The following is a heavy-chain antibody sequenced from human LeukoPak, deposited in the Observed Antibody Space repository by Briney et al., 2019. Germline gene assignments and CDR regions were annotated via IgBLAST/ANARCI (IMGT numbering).Heavy chain of an antibody. D-gene: IGHD3-10*01. V-gene: IGHV4-59*02. CDR1: GGSVSDYY. J-gene: IGHJ5*02. Sequence: ASETLSLTCTVSGGSVSDYYWSRIRQSPGKGLEWIGYIYYTETSYNPSLKSRVTISADTSKNQFSLKLYSVTAADTAVYYCARGDYGSGTYLWGSWGQGILVTVSP. CDR3: ARGDYGSGTYLWGS. CDR2: IYYTET.